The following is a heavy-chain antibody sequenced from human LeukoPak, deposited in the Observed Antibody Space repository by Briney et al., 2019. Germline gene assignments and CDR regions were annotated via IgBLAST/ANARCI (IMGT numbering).Heavy chain of an antibody. CDR1: GYTFTGYY. J-gene: IGHJ6*04. D-gene: IGHD3-10*01. Sequence: ASVKVSCKASGYTFTGYYMHWVRQAPGQGLEWMGWINPNSGGTNYAQKFQGRATMTRTTPFTPASMELSGLRSDDTAVYYCARHPLWFGELLSLYYYGMDVWGKGTTVTVSS. CDR2: INPNSGGT. CDR3: ARHPLWFGELLSLYYYGMDV. V-gene: IGHV1-2*02.